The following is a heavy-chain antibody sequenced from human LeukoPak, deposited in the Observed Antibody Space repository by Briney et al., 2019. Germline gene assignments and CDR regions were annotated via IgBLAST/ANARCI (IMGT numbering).Heavy chain of an antibody. Sequence: SETLSLTCTVSGGSISSYYWSWIRQPAGKGLEWIGRIYTSRSTNYNPSLKSRVTMSVDTSKNQFSLKLSSVTAADTAVYYCARSSFGYDSGFYYYYMDVWGKGTTVTVSS. V-gene: IGHV4-4*07. J-gene: IGHJ6*03. CDR1: GGSISSYY. CDR2: IYTSRST. D-gene: IGHD5-12*01. CDR3: ARSSFGYDSGFYYYYMDV.